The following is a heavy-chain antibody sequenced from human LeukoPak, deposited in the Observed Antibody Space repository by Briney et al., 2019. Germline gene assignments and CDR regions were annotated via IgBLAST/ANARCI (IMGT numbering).Heavy chain of an antibody. J-gene: IGHJ6*03. D-gene: IGHD3-22*01. Sequence: SETLSLTCIVSGGSISSSIYYWAWVRQPPGKGLVWIGTVFYNGATQYSPSLRSRVTISIDTSTNQFSLKLTSVTAADTAVYYCARAYYDSSGPIGGYYYYMDVWGKGTTVTVSS. CDR3: ARAYYDSSGPIGGYYYYMDV. CDR2: VFYNGAT. CDR1: GGSISSSIYY. V-gene: IGHV4-39*07.